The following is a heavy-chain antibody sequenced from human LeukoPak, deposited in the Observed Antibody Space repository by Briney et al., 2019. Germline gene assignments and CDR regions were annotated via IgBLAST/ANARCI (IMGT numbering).Heavy chain of an antibody. CDR1: GYSFASFW. Sequence: GESLKISCKGSGYSFASFWIGWVRQMPGKGLEWMGVIYPADSDTRYSPSFQGQVTISADKSTNTAYLQWSTLKASDTAIYYCARQSAAAQYTNWFDPWGQGTLVTVSS. J-gene: IGHJ5*02. CDR3: ARQSAAAQYTNWFDP. V-gene: IGHV5-51*01. CDR2: IYPADSDT. D-gene: IGHD2-2*01.